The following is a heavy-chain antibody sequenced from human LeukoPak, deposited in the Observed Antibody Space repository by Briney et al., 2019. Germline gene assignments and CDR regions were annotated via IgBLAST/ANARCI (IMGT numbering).Heavy chain of an antibody. D-gene: IGHD4-17*01. CDR2: IIPIFGTA. V-gene: IGHV1-69*13. Sequence: SVKVSCKASGGTFSSYAISWVRQAPGQGLEWMGGIIPIFGTANYAQKFQGRVTITADESTSTAYMELSSLRSEDTAVYHCARSDYGDYYDYFDYWGQGTLVTVSS. CDR3: ARSDYGDYYDYFDY. CDR1: GGTFSSYA. J-gene: IGHJ4*02.